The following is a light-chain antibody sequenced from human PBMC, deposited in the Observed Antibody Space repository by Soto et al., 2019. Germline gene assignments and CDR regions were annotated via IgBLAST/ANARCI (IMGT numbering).Light chain of an antibody. CDR2: QAS. J-gene: IGKJ1*01. V-gene: IGKV3-11*01. CDR1: QYINTS. Sequence: EIVLTQSPATLSSSPGDRATLSCRASQYINTSLAWYQHRPGQAPRLLIYQASLRAAGIPARFSASGSGTDFTLTISDVQPEDFALYYCHQRQSWPRTFGQGTKVDIK. CDR3: HQRQSWPRT.